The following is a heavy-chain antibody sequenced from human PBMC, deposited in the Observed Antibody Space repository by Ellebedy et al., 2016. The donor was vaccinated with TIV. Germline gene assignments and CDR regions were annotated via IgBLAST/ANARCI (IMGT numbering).Heavy chain of an antibody. Sequence: MPSETLSLTCTVSGAAIRSSNYYWGWIRQSPGKGLEGMGSIYNSGSTHYNPSLKSRVTISVDTSKNQFSLKLSSVTAADRAVYYCVRGLGIAKFWGQGTLVAVSS. CDR2: IYNSGST. J-gene: IGHJ4*02. V-gene: IGHV4-39*07. D-gene: IGHD6-13*01. CDR1: GAAIRSSNYY. CDR3: VRGLGIAKF.